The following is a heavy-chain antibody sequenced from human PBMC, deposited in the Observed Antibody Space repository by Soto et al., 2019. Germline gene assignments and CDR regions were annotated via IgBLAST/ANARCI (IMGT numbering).Heavy chain of an antibody. D-gene: IGHD4-17*01. CDR2: IYYSGST. J-gene: IGHJ4*02. V-gene: IGHV4-39*01. CDR1: GGSISSSSYY. Sequence: PSETLSLTCTVSGGSISSSSYYWGWIRQPPGKGLEWIGSIYYSGSTYYNPSLKSRVTISVDTSKNQFSLKLSSVTAADTAVYYCARLDYGDYLFDYWGQGTLVTVS. CDR3: ARLDYGDYLFDY.